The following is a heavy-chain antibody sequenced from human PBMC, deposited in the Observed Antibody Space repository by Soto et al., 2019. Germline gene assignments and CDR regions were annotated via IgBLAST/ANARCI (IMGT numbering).Heavy chain of an antibody. D-gene: IGHD6-19*01. CDR2: IYWNDDE. J-gene: IGHJ5*02. Sequence: SGPTLVNPTQTLTLTCTFSGFSLSTSGVGVGWIRQPPGKALEWLALIYWNDDERYSPSLKSRLTITKDTSKNQVVLTMTNMDPVDTATYYCAHRRIIPVADTYNWFDPWGQGTLVTVSS. V-gene: IGHV2-5*01. CDR3: AHRRIIPVADTYNWFDP. CDR1: GFSLSTSGVG.